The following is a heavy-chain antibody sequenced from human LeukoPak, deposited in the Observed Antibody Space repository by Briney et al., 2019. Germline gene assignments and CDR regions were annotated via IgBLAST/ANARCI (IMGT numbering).Heavy chain of an antibody. CDR3: AKTYYSGSGSYGVDWFDP. Sequence: PGASLRLSCGASGLTFSSYAMRWVRQAPGKGVEWVSAYRCSGGSTYYADSVKGRFTSSINNSKNTLYLRMNSQRAEDTAVYYCAKTYYSGSGSYGVDWFDPWGQGTLVTVSS. J-gene: IGHJ5*02. CDR1: GLTFSSYA. CDR2: YRCSGGST. V-gene: IGHV3-23*01. D-gene: IGHD3-10*01.